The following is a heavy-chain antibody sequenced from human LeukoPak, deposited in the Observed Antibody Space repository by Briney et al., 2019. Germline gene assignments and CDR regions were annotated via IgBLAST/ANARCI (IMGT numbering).Heavy chain of an antibody. V-gene: IGHV3-64D*06. CDR2: FSSNGGST. CDR3: VKDLGYSGYAFDY. Sequence: GGSLRLSCSASGFTFSSYAMHWVRQAPGKGLEYVSAFSSNGGSTYYADSVKGRFTISRDNSKNTLYLQMSSLRAEDTAVYYCVKDLGYSGYAFDYWGQGTLVTVSS. D-gene: IGHD5-12*01. CDR1: GFTFSSYA. J-gene: IGHJ4*02.